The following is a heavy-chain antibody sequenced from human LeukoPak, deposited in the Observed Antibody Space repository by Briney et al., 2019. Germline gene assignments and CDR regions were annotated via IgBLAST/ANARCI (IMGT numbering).Heavy chain of an antibody. V-gene: IGHV3-30*04. CDR2: ISYDGSNK. J-gene: IGHJ4*02. Sequence: PGRSLRLSCAASGFTFSSYAMHWVRQAPGKGLEWVAVISYDGSNKYYADSVKGRFTISRDNSKNTLYLQVNSLRAEDTAVYYCARDSPRGELWHYYFDYWGQGTLVTVSS. D-gene: IGHD3-16*01. CDR3: ARDSPRGELWHYYFDY. CDR1: GFTFSSYA.